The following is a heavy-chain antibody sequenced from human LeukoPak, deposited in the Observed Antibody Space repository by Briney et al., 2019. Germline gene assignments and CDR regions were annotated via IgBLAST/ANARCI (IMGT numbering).Heavy chain of an antibody. CDR1: GGSISSGDYY. D-gene: IGHD3-10*01. CDR3: ARASDGYAFDI. CDR2: IYYSGST. V-gene: IGHV4-30-4*01. Sequence: PSETLSLTCTVSGGSISSGDYYWSWIRQPPGKGLEWIGYIYYSGSTYYNPSLKSRVTISVDTSKNQFSLKLSSVTAADTAVYYCARASDGYAFDIWGQGTMVTVSS. J-gene: IGHJ3*02.